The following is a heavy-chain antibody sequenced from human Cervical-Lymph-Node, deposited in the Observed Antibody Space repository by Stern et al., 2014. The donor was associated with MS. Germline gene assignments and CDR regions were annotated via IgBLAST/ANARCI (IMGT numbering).Heavy chain of an antibody. Sequence: VQLVESGGGLVQPGGSLRLSCAGSGFPFKDYWMTWVRQAPGKGLEWVANINQHGSEENYVDSVKGRFTISRDNANKLLYLQMNTLRAEDTAVYYCARGRSARWWGQGTLVTVSS. CDR1: GFPFKDYW. CDR3: ARGRSARW. CDR2: INQHGSEE. D-gene: IGHD2-15*01. J-gene: IGHJ1*01. V-gene: IGHV3-7*01.